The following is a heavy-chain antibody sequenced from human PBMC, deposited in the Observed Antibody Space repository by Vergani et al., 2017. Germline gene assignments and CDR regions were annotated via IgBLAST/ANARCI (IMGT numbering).Heavy chain of an antibody. D-gene: IGHD5-12*01. CDR1: GFTFNHYA. CDR3: AKANPRNSGYDYLYYYHAIDV. V-gene: IGHV3-23*01. CDR2: ISGSGVST. J-gene: IGHJ6*02. Sequence: EVQLLESGGDLVQPGGSLRLSCAASGFTFNHYAMNWVRQAPGKGLEWVSGISGSGVSTYYAGSVKGRFTISRDSSKNTLYLQMNSLRAGDTAVYYCAKANPRNSGYDYLYYYHAIDVWGQGTTVTVSS.